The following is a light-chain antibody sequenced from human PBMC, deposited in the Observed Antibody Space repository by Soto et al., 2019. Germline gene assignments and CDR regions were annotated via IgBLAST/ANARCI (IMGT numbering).Light chain of an antibody. CDR2: GAS. CDR1: QSVSSN. Sequence: EIVMTQSPATLSVSPGERATLSCRASQSVSSNLAWYQQKPGQAPRLLIYGASTRATGIPARFSGSGSGTEFTLTISSLQSEDFAVYYCQQYAKAPLAFGQGTKVDI. J-gene: IGKJ1*01. CDR3: QQYAKAPLA. V-gene: IGKV3-15*01.